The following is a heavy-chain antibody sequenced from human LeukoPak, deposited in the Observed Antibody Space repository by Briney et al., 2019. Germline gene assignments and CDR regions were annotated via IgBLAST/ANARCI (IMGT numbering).Heavy chain of an antibody. V-gene: IGHV3-74*01. Sequence: PGGSLRLSCEASGFSFSSYWMHRVRQAPGKGLVWVSRNSDGSSTTYADSVKGRLTISRDNAKNTLYLQMNSLRAEDTAVYYCVREGRVSGYDFDYWGQGTLVTVSS. J-gene: IGHJ4*02. CDR3: VREGRVSGYDFDY. CDR1: GFSFSSYW. CDR2: NSDGSST. D-gene: IGHD5-12*01.